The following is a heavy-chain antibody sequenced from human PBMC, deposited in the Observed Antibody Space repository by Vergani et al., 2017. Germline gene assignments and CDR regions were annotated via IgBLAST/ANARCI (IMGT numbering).Heavy chain of an antibody. CDR3: ARTPYSGYDQYIDY. D-gene: IGHD5-12*01. Sequence: QVQLVQSGAEVKKPGASVKVSCKASGYTFTGYYMHWVRQAPGQGLEWMGGIIPIFGTANYAQKFQGRFTITADESTSTAYMELSSLRSEDTAVYYCARTPYSGYDQYIDYWGQGTLVTVSS. CDR2: IIPIFGTA. V-gene: IGHV1-69*01. CDR1: GYTFTGYY. J-gene: IGHJ4*02.